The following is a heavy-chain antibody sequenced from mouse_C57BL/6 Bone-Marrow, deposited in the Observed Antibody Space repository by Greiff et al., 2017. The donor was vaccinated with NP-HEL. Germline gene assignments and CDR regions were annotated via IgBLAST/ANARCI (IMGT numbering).Heavy chain of an antibody. V-gene: IGHV5-6*02. Sequence: EVKLVESGGDLVKPGGSLKLSCAASGFTFSSYGMSWVRQTPDKRLEWVATISSGGSYTYYPDSVKGRFTISRDNAKNTLYLQMSSLKSEDTAMYYCARQGWGFAYWGQGTLVTVSA. J-gene: IGHJ3*01. CDR2: ISSGGSYT. CDR3: ARQGWGFAY. CDR1: GFTFSSYG.